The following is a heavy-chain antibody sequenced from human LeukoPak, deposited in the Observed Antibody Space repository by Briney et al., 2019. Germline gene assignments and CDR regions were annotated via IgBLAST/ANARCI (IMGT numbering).Heavy chain of an antibody. D-gene: IGHD6-13*01. Sequence: SETLSLTCSVSGYSISSGYYWGWIRQPPGKGLEWIGNIYHSGSTYYNPSLKGRVTISVDTSKNQFSLKLSSVTAADTAVYYCARKIAAAGSFDYWGQGTLVTVSS. V-gene: IGHV4-38-2*01. J-gene: IGHJ4*02. CDR1: GYSISSGYY. CDR2: IYHSGST. CDR3: ARKIAAAGSFDY.